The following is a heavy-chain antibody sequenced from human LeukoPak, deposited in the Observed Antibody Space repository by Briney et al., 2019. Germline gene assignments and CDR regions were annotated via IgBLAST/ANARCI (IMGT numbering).Heavy chain of an antibody. CDR2: IYPGDSDT. V-gene: IGHV5-51*01. J-gene: IGHJ4*02. CDR1: GYSFTSYW. CDR3: ATSLGEWLSSFDY. D-gene: IGHD3-3*01. Sequence: GESLEISCKGSGYSFTSYWIGWVRQMPGKGLEWMGIIYPGDSDTRYSPSFQGQVTISADKSISTAYLQWSSLKASDTAMYYCATSLGEWLSSFDYWGQGTLVTVSS.